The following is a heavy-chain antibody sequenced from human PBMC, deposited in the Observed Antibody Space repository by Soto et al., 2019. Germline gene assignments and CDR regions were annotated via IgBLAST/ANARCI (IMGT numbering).Heavy chain of an antibody. J-gene: IGHJ5*02. CDR3: SRPINDFWSGYFGREGWFDP. V-gene: IGHV4-39*01. Sequence: PSETLSLTCTVSGGSISSSSYYWGWIRQPPGKGLEWIGSIYYSGSTYYNPSLKSRVTISVDTSKNQFSLKLSSVTAADTAVYYFSRPINDFWSGYFGREGWFDPWGQGTLVTVSS. D-gene: IGHD3-3*01. CDR1: GGSISSSSYY. CDR2: IYYSGST.